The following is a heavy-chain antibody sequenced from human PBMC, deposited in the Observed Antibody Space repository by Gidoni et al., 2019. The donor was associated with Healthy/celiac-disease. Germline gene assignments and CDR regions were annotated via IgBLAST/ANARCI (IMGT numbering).Heavy chain of an antibody. D-gene: IGHD5-12*01. Sequence: EVQLVESGGGLVQPGRSLSLSCAASGFTFDDYAIHWFRQAPGKGLACVSGISWNSVSIGYADSVKGRFTISRDNAKNSLYLQMNSLRAEDTALYYCAKVALGRYFDYWGQGTLVTVSS. CDR1: GFTFDDYA. CDR2: ISWNSVSI. J-gene: IGHJ4*02. CDR3: AKVALGRYFDY. V-gene: IGHV3-9*01.